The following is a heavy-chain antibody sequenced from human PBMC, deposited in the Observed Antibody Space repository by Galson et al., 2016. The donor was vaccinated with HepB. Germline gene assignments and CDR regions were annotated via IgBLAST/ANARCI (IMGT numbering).Heavy chain of an antibody. V-gene: IGHV3-53*01. Sequence: SLRLSCAAAGFTVSDNHVTWIRQAPGKGLECVSVIFGRGNTYYADSVEGLFTISRDNARNTVYLQMNSLRTEDTAVYYCAGYGGNSVWGQGTLVTVSS. CDR1: GFTVSDNH. D-gene: IGHD4-23*01. CDR3: AGYGGNSV. J-gene: IGHJ4*02. CDR2: IFGRGNT.